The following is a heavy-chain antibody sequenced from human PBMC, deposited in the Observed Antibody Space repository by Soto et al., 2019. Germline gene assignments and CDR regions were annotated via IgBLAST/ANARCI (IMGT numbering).Heavy chain of an antibody. J-gene: IGHJ6*02. CDR3: ARLPPAKNYYYYGMDV. CDR1: GGSFSGYY. V-gene: IGHV4-34*01. CDR2: INHSGST. Sequence: SETLSLTCAVYGGSFSGYYWSWIRQPPGKGLEWIGEINHSGSTNYNPSLKSRVTISVDTSKNQFSLKLSSVTAADTAVYYCARLPPAKNYYYYGMDVWGQGTTVTVSS.